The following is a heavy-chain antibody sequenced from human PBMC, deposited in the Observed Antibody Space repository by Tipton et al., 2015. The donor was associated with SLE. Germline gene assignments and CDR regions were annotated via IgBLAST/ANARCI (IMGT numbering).Heavy chain of an antibody. V-gene: IGHV4-34*01. D-gene: IGHD1-1*01. CDR3: ALRPRTRPFDM. CDR2: VNQSGNT. J-gene: IGHJ3*02. CDR1: GGSFSANY. Sequence: TLSLTCAVYGGSFSANYWIWIRQPPGKGLEWIGEVNQSGNTNYNPSLKSRVTMSLDTSKNQFSLKLNSVNAADTAMYYCALRPRTRPFDMWAQGTMVTVSS.